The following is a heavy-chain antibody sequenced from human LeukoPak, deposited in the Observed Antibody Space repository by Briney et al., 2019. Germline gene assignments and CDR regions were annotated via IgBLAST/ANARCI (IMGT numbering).Heavy chain of an antibody. D-gene: IGHD4-11*01. V-gene: IGHV3-21*01. CDR2: ISSSSSYI. Sequence: GGSLRLSCAASGFTFSSYSMNWVRQAPGKGLEWVSSISSSSSYIYYADSVKGRFTISRDNAKNSLYLQMNSLRAEDTAVYYCARDPTTVTYNWFDPWGQGTLVTVSS. CDR3: ARDPTTVTYNWFDP. CDR1: GFTFSSYS. J-gene: IGHJ5*02.